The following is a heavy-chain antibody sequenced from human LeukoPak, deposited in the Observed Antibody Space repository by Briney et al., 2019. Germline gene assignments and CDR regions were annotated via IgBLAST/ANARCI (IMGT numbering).Heavy chain of an antibody. V-gene: IGHV4-39*01. Sequence: SETLSLACTVSGGSISTSTYYWGWIRQPPGKGLEWIGSISYSGSTYNNPSLKSRVTISVDTSKNQFSLKLSSVTAPDTAVYYCARRVYSGSYNWYFDLWGRGTLVTVSS. CDR2: ISYSGST. J-gene: IGHJ2*01. CDR1: GGSISTSTYY. CDR3: ARRVYSGSYNWYFDL. D-gene: IGHD1-26*01.